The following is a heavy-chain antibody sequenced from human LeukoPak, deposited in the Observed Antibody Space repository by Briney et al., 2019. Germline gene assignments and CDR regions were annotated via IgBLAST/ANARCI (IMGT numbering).Heavy chain of an antibody. J-gene: IGHJ4*02. CDR1: GGSISSYY. V-gene: IGHV4-59*01. D-gene: IGHD2-21*02. CDR3: ARGVVTFSYYFDY. Sequence: PSETLSLTCTVSGGSISSYYWSWIRQPPGKGLEWIGYIYYSGSTNYNPSLKSRVTISVDTSKNQFSLKLSSVTAADTAVYYCARGVVTFSYYFDYWGQGTLVTVSS. CDR2: IYYSGST.